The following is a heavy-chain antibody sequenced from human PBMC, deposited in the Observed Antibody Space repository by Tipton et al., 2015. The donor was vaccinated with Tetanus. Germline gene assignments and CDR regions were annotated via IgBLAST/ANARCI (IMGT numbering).Heavy chain of an antibody. D-gene: IGHD3-10*01. Sequence: LRLSCNVSGGSISDKKYYWGWIRQPPGKGLEWIASIYFKGDTYYSPSLKSRITIDVDTSRNLFSLTLTSATAADTAIYYCARHLYGYWFDPWGQGAQVTVSS. CDR3: ARHLYGYWFDP. CDR2: IYFKGDT. CDR1: GGSISDKKYY. J-gene: IGHJ5*02. V-gene: IGHV4-39*02.